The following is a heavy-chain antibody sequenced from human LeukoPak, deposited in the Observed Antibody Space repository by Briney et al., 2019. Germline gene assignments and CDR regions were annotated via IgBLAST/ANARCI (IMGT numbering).Heavy chain of an antibody. D-gene: IGHD5-18*01. Sequence: ASVRVSCKASGYTFTSYDINWVRQSTGQGLEWMGWMNPPSGDTGYAQKFQGRVTITRNTSVSTAYMELSGLTSEDTAVYYCATPSMIGISYGYVRLRNWGQGTLVTVSS. CDR1: GYTFTSYD. J-gene: IGHJ4*02. V-gene: IGHV1-8*03. CDR3: ATPSMIGISYGYVRLRN. CDR2: MNPPSGDT.